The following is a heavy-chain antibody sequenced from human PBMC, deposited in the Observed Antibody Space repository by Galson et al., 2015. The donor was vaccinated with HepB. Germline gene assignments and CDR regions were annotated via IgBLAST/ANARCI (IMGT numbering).Heavy chain of an antibody. J-gene: IGHJ4*02. CDR1: GYTFTSYA. CDR3: AREEVVVVPAAINPPDY. CDR2: INTNTGNP. D-gene: IGHD2-2*02. Sequence: SVKVSCKASGYTFTSYAMNWVRQAPGQGLEWMGWINTNTGNPTYAQGFTGRFVFSLDTSVSTAYLQISSLKAEDTAVYYCAREEVVVVPAAINPPDYWGQGTLVTVSS. V-gene: IGHV7-4-1*02.